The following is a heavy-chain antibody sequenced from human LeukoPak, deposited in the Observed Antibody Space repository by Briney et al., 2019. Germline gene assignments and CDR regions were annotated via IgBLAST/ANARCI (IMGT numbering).Heavy chain of an antibody. CDR3: ARANALYCSSTSCLFDY. Sequence: GASVQVSCMACRYTVTHYYLHWVRQAPGQGLEWMAWINPNSGGTYYAHDFHDTITLTRDTTISTDYMELSRVRPGDTAIYYCARANALYCSSTSCLFDYWGRGTLVTVSS. J-gene: IGHJ4*02. CDR2: INPNSGGT. D-gene: IGHD2-2*01. CDR1: RYTVTHYY. V-gene: IGHV1-2*02.